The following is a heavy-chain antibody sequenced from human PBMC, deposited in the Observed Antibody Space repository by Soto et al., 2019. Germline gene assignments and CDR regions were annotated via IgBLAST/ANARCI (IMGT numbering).Heavy chain of an antibody. J-gene: IGHJ4*02. CDR2: IYYSGST. CDR1: GDSISISSDY. CDR3: ARDRECSGGTCYNYFDY. D-gene: IGHD2-15*01. Sequence: PSETLSLTCTVSGDSISISSDYWGWIRQPPGKGLEWIASIYYSGSTYHNPSLRSRVTMSVDTSKNQFSLKLSSVAAADTAVYYCARDRECSGGTCYNYFDYWGQGTLVTVSS. V-gene: IGHV4-39*02.